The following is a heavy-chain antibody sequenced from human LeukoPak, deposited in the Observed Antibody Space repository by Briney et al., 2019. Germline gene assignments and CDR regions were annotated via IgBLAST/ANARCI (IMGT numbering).Heavy chain of an antibody. CDR1: GYTFTIYD. Sequence: ASVNVSCKTSGYTFTIYDINWVRQATGQGLEWMGWMNSNNGDTGYAQQFQGRVTMTRNTSTSTAYMELSSLRSEDTAVYYCARPPGGYGSIFWGQGTLVTVSS. V-gene: IGHV1-8*01. CDR3: ARPPGGYGSIF. J-gene: IGHJ4*02. D-gene: IGHD3-10*01. CDR2: MNSNNGDT.